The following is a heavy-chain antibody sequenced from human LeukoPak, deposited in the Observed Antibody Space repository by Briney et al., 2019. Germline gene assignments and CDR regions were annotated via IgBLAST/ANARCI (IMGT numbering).Heavy chain of an antibody. D-gene: IGHD6-13*01. CDR1: GGSISSYY. V-gene: IGHV4-4*07. CDR2: IYTSGST. CDR3: ARDCFGWDSSSCYFDY. Sequence: SETLSLTCTVSGGSISSYYWSWIRQPAGKGLEWIGRIYTSGSTNYNPSLKSRVTMSVDTSKNQFSLKLSSVTAADTAVYYCARDCFGWDSSSCYFDYWGQGTLVTVSS. J-gene: IGHJ4*02.